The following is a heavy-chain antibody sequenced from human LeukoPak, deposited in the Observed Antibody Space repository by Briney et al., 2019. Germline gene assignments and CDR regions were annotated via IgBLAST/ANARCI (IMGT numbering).Heavy chain of an antibody. CDR2: MNPNSGRR. CDR1: GYTFSNYD. D-gene: IGHD3-16*02. Sequence: ASVKVSCKASGYTFSNYDINWVRQAPGQGLEWMGWMNPNSGRRVYAQKFQGRVTMTRNSSINTAYMELTSLRSDDTAVYYCARGLRSDYWSQGTLVTVSS. V-gene: IGHV1-8*01. CDR3: ARGLRSDY. J-gene: IGHJ4*02.